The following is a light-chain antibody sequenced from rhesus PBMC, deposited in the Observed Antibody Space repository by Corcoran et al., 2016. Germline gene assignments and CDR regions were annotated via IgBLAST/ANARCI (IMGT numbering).Light chain of an antibody. Sequence: DIQMTQSPSSLSASVGDRVTITCRASQGISSCLNWYQQKPGKAPKLLIYNANRLESWVRSRFGGSGSGTEFTLIISSLPPENFATYYCEQYNSLPLTFGGGTKVEVK. CDR1: QGISSC. J-gene: IGKJ4*01. CDR2: NAN. V-gene: IGKV1-32*01. CDR3: EQYNSLPLT.